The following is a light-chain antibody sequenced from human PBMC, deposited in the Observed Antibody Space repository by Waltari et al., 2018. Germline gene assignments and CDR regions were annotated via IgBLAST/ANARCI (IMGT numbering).Light chain of an antibody. CDR1: NPD. V-gene: IGLV1-40*01. CDR3: QSYDSTLI. J-gene: IGLJ2*01. CDR2: HNN. Sequence: QSILPQPPSVSGAPGPRVTISCTGTNPDVQWYQQLPGRAPTLLIYHNNNRPSGVPDRFSGSKSGTSASLAITGLQAEDEADYYCQSYDSTLIFGGGTKLTVL.